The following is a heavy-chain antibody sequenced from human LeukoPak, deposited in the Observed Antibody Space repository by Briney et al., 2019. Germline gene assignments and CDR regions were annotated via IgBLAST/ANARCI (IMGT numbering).Heavy chain of an antibody. J-gene: IGHJ6*04. V-gene: IGHV4-38-2*02. CDR1: DYSISRGYY. D-gene: IGHD2-2*01. Sequence: PSETLSLTCTVSDYSISRGYYWGWIRQPPGKGLEWIGSIFHSGDTYYNPSLKSRVTISVDTSKNQFSLRLSSVTAADTAVYYFARAPHWTSSKCYGGGHQMDVWGKGTTVTASS. CDR2: IFHSGDT. CDR3: ARAPHWTSSKCYGGGHQMDV.